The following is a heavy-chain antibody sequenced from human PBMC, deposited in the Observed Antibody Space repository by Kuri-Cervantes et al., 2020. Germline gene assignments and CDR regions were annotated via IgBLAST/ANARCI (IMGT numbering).Heavy chain of an antibody. J-gene: IGHJ4*02. CDR1: GGSPSGTNYY. V-gene: IGHV4-39*02. CDR3: VLFVGY. CDR2: HYDSGRT. D-gene: IGHD2-21*01. Sequence: SETLSLTCTVSGGSPSGTNYYWGWIRQPPGKGLEWIGSHYDSGRTYYNPSLRSRVTISADTSKNHFSLKLTSVTAADTAVYYCVLFVGYWGQGILVTVSS.